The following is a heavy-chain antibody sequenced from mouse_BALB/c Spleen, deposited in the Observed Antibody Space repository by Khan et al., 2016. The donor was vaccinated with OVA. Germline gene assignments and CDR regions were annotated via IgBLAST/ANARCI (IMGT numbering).Heavy chain of an antibody. J-gene: IGHJ3*01. CDR2: IDPANGNA. V-gene: IGHV14-3*02. CDR3: AGDYWCEFAY. D-gene: IGHD1-1*01. CDR1: GFYIKDTY. Sequence: VQLKESGAELVKPGASVKLSCTASGFYIKDTYMHWVKQRPEQGLEWFGRIDPANGNAKYDPKFQGKATITADTSSNTAHLQLSSLTSEDTAVDFYAGDYWCEFAYWGQGTMVTVST.